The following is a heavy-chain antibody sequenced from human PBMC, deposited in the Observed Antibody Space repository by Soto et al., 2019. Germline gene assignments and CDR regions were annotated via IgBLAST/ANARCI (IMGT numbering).Heavy chain of an antibody. J-gene: IGHJ4*02. D-gene: IGHD6-19*01. CDR2: INAGNGNT. V-gene: IGHV1-3*01. CDR3: AIHSGVCKTTGTLDS. CDR1: AYTFSIYA. Sequence: GASVKVSCKATAYTFSIYAFHWVRQAPGQRLEWMGWINAGNGNTHYSQNVQGRVTITRDKSASTAYIELNSLISEDTAVYYCAIHSGVCKTTGTLDSWGQGTLVTVSS.